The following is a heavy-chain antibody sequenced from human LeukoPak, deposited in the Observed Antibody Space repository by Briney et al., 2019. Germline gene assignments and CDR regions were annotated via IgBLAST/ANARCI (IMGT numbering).Heavy chain of an antibody. Sequence: PSETLSLTCTVSGGSISSYYWSWIRQPPGKGLEWIGYIYYSGSTNYNPSLKSRVTISVDTSKNQFSLKLSSVTAADTAVYYCAARRHCSSTSCYLGHYGMDVWGQGTTVTVSS. J-gene: IGHJ6*02. V-gene: IGHV4-59*01. D-gene: IGHD2-2*01. CDR2: IYYSGST. CDR1: GGSISSYY. CDR3: AARRHCSSTSCYLGHYGMDV.